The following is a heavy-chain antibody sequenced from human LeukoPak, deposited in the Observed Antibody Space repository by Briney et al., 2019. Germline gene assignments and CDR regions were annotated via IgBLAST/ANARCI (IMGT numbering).Heavy chain of an antibody. V-gene: IGHV3-9*01. J-gene: IGHJ4*02. CDR3: AKDRTYYDILTGYSVDGYFDY. CDR1: GFTFDDYA. D-gene: IGHD3-9*01. Sequence: GGSLRLSCAASGFTFDDYAMHWVRQAPGKGLEWVSGISWNSGSIGYADSVKGRFTISRDNAKNSLYLQMNSLRAEDTALYYCAKDRTYYDILTGYSVDGYFDYWGQGTLVTVSS. CDR2: ISWNSGSI.